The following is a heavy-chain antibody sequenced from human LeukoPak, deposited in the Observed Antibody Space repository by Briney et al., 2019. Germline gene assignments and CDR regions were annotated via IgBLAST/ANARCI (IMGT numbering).Heavy chain of an antibody. Sequence: PGGSLRLSCAPSGFTFSSYGMYWVRQAPGKGLKWVAFIRYDGSNKYYADSVKGRFTISRDNSKNTLYLQMISLRAEDTAVYYCAKQGRSWYYSYMDFWGKGTTVTVFS. J-gene: IGHJ6*03. CDR1: GFTFSSYG. CDR3: AKQGRSWYYSYMDF. V-gene: IGHV3-30*02. D-gene: IGHD6-13*01. CDR2: IRYDGSNK.